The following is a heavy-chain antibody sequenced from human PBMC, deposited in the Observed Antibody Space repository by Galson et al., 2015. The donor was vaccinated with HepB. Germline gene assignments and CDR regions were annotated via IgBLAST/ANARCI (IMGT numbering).Heavy chain of an antibody. CDR1: GFTFSQAW. J-gene: IGHJ4*02. V-gene: IGHV3-15*01. CDR2: IKSKIDGGTT. Sequence: SLRLSCAASGFTFSQAWMSWVRQAPGKGLEWVGRIKSKIDGGTTDYAAPVKERFTISRDDSKKMLYLQMNSLKTEDTAVYYCTPRLGIVYYDSSGDYLFDYWGQGTLVTVSS. CDR3: TPRLGIVYYDSSGDYLFDY. D-gene: IGHD3-22*01.